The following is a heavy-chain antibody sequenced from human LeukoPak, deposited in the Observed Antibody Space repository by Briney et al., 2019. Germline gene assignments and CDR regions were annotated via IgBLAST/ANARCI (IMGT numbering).Heavy chain of an antibody. CDR3: TTVLRTTYYYGMDV. J-gene: IGHJ6*02. CDR1: GFTFSNAW. CDR2: IKSKTDGGTT. Sequence: GGSLRLSCAASGFTFSNAWMSWVRQAPGKGLEWVGRIKSKTDGGTTDYAEPVKGRFTISRDDSKNMLYLQMNSLKTEDTAVYYCTTVLRTTYYYGMDVWGQATTVTVSS. V-gene: IGHV3-15*01. D-gene: IGHD1-7*01.